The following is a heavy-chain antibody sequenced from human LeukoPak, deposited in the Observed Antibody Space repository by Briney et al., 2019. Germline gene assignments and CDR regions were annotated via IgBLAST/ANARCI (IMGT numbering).Heavy chain of an antibody. CDR1: GFTFSSYS. D-gene: IGHD5-24*01. Sequence: PGGSLRLSCAASGFTFSSYSMNWVRQAPGKGLEWVSYISSSSSTIYYADSVKGRFTISRDNAKNSLYLRMNSLRDEDTAVYYCARELATIRSDYWGHGTLVTVSS. J-gene: IGHJ4*01. CDR3: ARELATIRSDY. CDR2: ISSSSSTI. V-gene: IGHV3-48*02.